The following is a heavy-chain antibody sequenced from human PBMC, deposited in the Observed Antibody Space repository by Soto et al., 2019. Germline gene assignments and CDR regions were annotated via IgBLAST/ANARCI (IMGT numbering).Heavy chain of an antibody. CDR3: ARTVAPGMVRGVIEYYYYYYGMDV. D-gene: IGHD3-10*01. Sequence: ASVKVSCKASGYTFTSYAMHWVRQAPGQRLEWMGWINAGNGNTKYPQKFQGRVTITRDTSASTAYMELSSLRSEDTAVYYCARTVAPGMVRGVIEYYYYYYGMDVWGQGTTVTVSS. V-gene: IGHV1-3*01. CDR2: INAGNGNT. J-gene: IGHJ6*02. CDR1: GYTFTSYA.